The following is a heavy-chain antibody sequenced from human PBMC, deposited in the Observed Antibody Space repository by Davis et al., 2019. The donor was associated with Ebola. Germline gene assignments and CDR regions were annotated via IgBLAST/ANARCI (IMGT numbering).Heavy chain of an antibody. CDR1: GFNFGSHD. V-gene: IGHV3-23*01. Sequence: PGGSLRLSCEASGFNFGSHDMNWVRQAPGQGLEWVSNIKGPGEKTLYSASVRGRFTISRDNSKNILYLQMNSLRADDTATYYCWKDPNWGSGYWGPGTLVTVSS. J-gene: IGHJ4*02. D-gene: IGHD7-27*01. CDR2: IKGPGEKT. CDR3: WKDPNWGSGY.